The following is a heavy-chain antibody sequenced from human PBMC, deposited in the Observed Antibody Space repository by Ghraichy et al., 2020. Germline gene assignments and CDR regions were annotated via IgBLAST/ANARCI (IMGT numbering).Heavy chain of an antibody. V-gene: IGHV3-21*01. CDR1: GFTFSSYS. J-gene: IGHJ1*01. D-gene: IGHD3-10*01. CDR2: ISSSSSYI. CDR3: ASGLATGYFQH. Sequence: GGSLRLSCAASGFTFSSYSMNWVRQAPGKGLEWVSSISSSSSYIYYADSVKGRFTISRDNAKNSLYLQMNSLRAEDTAVYYCASGLATGYFQHWGQGTLVTVSS.